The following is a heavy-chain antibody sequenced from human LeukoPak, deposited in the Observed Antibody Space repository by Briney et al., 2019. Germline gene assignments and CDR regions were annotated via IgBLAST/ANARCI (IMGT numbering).Heavy chain of an antibody. D-gene: IGHD4-23*01. CDR2: IRYDGSNK. J-gene: IGHJ6*03. V-gene: IGHV3-30*02. CDR3: AKDAYGGKYYYYMDV. CDR1: GFTFSSYG. Sequence: GGSLRLSCAASGFTFSSYGMHWVRQAPGKGLEWVAFIRYDGSNKYYADSVKGRFTISRDNSKNTLYLQMNSLRAEDTAVYYCAKDAYGGKYYYYMDVWGKGTTVTVSS.